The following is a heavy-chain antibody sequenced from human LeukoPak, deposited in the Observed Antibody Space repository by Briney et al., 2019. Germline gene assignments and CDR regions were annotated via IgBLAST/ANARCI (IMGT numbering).Heavy chain of an antibody. CDR1: GFTFSSYS. CDR2: IYSGGST. J-gene: IGHJ4*02. D-gene: IGHD3-16*02. Sequence: GGSLRLCCAASGFTFSSYSMNWVRQAPGKGLEWVSVIYSGGSTYYADSVKGRFTISRDNSKNTLYLQMNSLRAEDTAVYYCARSIMITFGGVIASDYWGQGTLVTVSS. CDR3: ARSIMITFGGVIASDY. V-gene: IGHV3-66*01.